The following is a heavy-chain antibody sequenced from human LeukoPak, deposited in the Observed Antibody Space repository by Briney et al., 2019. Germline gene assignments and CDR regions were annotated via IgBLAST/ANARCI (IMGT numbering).Heavy chain of an antibody. J-gene: IGHJ4*02. D-gene: IGHD3-3*01. CDR2: INWSGGST. CDR3: ARGGITIFGVAIPNFEY. V-gene: IGHV3-20*04. CDR1: GFTFDDYG. Sequence: GGSLRLSCAASGFTFDDYGMSWVRQAPGKGLEWVSGINWSGGSTSYADSVKGRFTISRDNAKNSLYLQMNSLRAEDTALYYCARGGITIFGVAIPNFEYWGQGTLVTVSS.